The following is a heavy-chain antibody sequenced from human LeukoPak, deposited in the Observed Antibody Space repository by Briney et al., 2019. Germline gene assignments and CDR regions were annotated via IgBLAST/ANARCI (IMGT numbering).Heavy chain of an antibody. Sequence: GGSLRLSCAASGFTFSSYEMNWVRQAPGKGLEWVSYISSSGSTIYYADSVKGRFTISKDNAKNSLYLQMNSLRAEDTAVYYCARGLRYTRFDPWGQGTLVTVSS. D-gene: IGHD3-9*01. CDR2: ISSSGSTI. J-gene: IGHJ5*02. CDR1: GFTFSSYE. V-gene: IGHV3-48*03. CDR3: ARGLRYTRFDP.